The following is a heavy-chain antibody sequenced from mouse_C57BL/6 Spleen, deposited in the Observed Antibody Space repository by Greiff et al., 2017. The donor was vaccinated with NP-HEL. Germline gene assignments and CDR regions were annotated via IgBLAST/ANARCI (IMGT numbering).Heavy chain of an antibody. D-gene: IGHD1-1*02. CDR3: ASMGDHWYFDV. V-gene: IGHV5-17*01. Sequence: EVMLVESGGGLVKPGGSLKLSCAASGFTFSDYGMHWVRQAPEKGLEWVAYISSGSSTIYYAHTVKGRFTISRDNAKNTLYLQMTSLRSEDTAVYYCASMGDHWYFDVWGKGTTVTVSS. CDR1: GFTFSDYG. J-gene: IGHJ1*03. CDR2: ISSGSSTI.